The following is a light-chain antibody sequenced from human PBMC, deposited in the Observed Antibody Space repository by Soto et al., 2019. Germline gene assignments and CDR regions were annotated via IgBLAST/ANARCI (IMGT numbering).Light chain of an antibody. Sequence: DIQMTQSPSSLSASIGDRVTITCRASQSISSYLNWYHQRPGKAPKLLIYAASSLQRGVPSRFSGSGSGTDFTLTISSLQPEDFATYYCQQSYSTSITFGQGTRLETK. V-gene: IGKV1-39*01. CDR2: AAS. J-gene: IGKJ5*01. CDR1: QSISSY. CDR3: QQSYSTSIT.